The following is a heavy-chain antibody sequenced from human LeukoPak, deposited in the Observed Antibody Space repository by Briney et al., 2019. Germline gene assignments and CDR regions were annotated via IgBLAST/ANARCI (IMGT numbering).Heavy chain of an antibody. CDR1: GFTFSDYY. CDR3: ARVLRYFDWLPHPFDY. CDR2: ISSSGSTI. Sequence: GGSLRLSCAASGFTFSDYYMSWIRQAPGKGLEWVSYISSSGSTIYYADSVKGRFTISRDNAKNSLYLQMNSLRAEDTAVYYCARVLRYFDWLPHPFDYWGQGTLVTVSS. V-gene: IGHV3-11*01. D-gene: IGHD3-9*01. J-gene: IGHJ4*02.